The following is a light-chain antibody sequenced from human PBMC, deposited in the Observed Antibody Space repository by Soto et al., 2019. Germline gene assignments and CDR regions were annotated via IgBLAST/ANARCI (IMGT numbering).Light chain of an antibody. CDR1: NNDVGNYKL. V-gene: IGLV2-23*01. J-gene: IGLJ2*01. Sequence: QSVLTQPASVSESPGQSITISCNGTNNDVGNYKLVSWFQHHLGKAPKLIIYEGTKRPSGVSNRFSASQAGNTASLTISGLQAEDEADYYCYSYAGTSTVVFGGGTKLTVL. CDR2: EGT. CDR3: YSYAGTSTVV.